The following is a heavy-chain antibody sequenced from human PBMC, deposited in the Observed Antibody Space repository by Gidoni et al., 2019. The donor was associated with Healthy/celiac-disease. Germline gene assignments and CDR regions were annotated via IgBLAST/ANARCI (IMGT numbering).Heavy chain of an antibody. CDR3: AARGGSYDY. CDR2: ISSNGGST. J-gene: IGHJ4*02. CDR1: GFTFSSYA. Sequence: EVQLVESGGGLVQPGGSLRLSCAASGFTFSSYAMHWVRQAPGKGLEYVSAISSNGGSTYYANSVKGRFTISRDNSKNTLYLQMGSLRAEDMTVYYCAARGGSYDYWGQGTLVTVSS. D-gene: IGHD1-26*01. V-gene: IGHV3-64*01.